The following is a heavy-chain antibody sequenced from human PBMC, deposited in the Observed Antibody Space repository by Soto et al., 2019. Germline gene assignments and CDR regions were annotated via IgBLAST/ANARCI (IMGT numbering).Heavy chain of an antibody. J-gene: IGHJ4*02. CDR2: VYYTGTT. CDR1: GGSIGSYH. V-gene: IGHV4-59*01. CDR3: ARDKVLTGMFDF. D-gene: IGHD3-16*01. Sequence: SETLSLTCTVSGGSIGSYHWSWVRQPPGKGLEWIASVYYTGTTNHNPSLGSRVTISIDAPENQISLKLTSVTAADTAFYYCARDKVLTGMFDFWGQGTLVTVSS.